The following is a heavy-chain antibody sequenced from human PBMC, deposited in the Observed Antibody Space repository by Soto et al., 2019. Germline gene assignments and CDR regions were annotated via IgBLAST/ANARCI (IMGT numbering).Heavy chain of an antibody. J-gene: IGHJ4*02. Sequence: ASVKVSCKASGYTFTGYYMHWVRRAPGQGLEWMGWINPNSGGTNYAQKFQGWVTMTRDTSISTAYMELSRLRSDDTAVYYCARDRSGSYWGAGYFDYWGQGTLVTVSS. CDR2: INPNSGGT. V-gene: IGHV1-2*04. D-gene: IGHD1-26*01. CDR1: GYTFTGYY. CDR3: ARDRSGSYWGAGYFDY.